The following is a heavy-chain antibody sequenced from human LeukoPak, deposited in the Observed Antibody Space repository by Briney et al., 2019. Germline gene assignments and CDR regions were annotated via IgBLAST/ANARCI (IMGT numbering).Heavy chain of an antibody. CDR2: ISYDGSNK. Sequence: GGSLRLSCAASGFTFSSYAMHWVRQAPGKGLEWVAVISYDGSNKYYADSVKGRFTISRDNSKNTLYLQMNSLRAEDTAVYYCAKDDHYDLGCYYWGQGTLVTVSS. D-gene: IGHD3-22*01. J-gene: IGHJ4*02. CDR3: AKDDHYDLGCYY. V-gene: IGHV3-30*04. CDR1: GFTFSSYA.